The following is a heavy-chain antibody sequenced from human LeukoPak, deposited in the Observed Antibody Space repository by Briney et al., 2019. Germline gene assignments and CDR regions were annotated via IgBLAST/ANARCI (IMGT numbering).Heavy chain of an antibody. Sequence: GSLRLSCAASGFTFSSYSMNWVRQPPGKGLEWIGEINHSGSTNYNPSLKSRVTISVDTSKNQFSLNLSSVTAADTAVYYCARRGYSWRHWGQGTLVTVSS. V-gene: IGHV4-34*01. CDR2: INHSGST. J-gene: IGHJ4*02. CDR1: GFTFSSYS. D-gene: IGHD5-18*01. CDR3: ARRGYSWRH.